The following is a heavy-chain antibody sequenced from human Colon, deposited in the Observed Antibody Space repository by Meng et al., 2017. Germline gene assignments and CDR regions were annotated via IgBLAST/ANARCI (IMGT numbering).Heavy chain of an antibody. D-gene: IGHD2-15*01. CDR3: ARSHSTRYCSGGSCYSGWFDS. Sequence: WVTVSLLCCGYIFHTYGMCWVRQAPGQGLEWMGWIRVYTANINYAQKFQDRVTMTTDTATSTVYMELRSLRSDDTAVYFCARSHSTRYCSGGSCYSGWFDSWGQGTLVTVSS. J-gene: IGHJ5*01. V-gene: IGHV1-18*01. CDR1: GYIFHTYG. CDR2: IRVYTANI.